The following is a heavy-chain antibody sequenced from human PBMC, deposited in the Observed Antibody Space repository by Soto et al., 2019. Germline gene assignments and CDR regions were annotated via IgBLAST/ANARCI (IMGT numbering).Heavy chain of an antibody. J-gene: IGHJ5*02. CDR3: TRDRDLAPVYNWFGP. Sequence: ASVKVSCKASGYTFTSYGISWVRQAPGQGLEWMGWISAYNGNGNDAQQLQGRVTITTATSTSTAYMELRSLRSDDTAVYSCTRDRDLAPVYNWFGPWGQGPLVTVS. CDR2: ISAYNGNG. V-gene: IGHV1-18*01. D-gene: IGHD2-8*01. CDR1: GYTFTSYG.